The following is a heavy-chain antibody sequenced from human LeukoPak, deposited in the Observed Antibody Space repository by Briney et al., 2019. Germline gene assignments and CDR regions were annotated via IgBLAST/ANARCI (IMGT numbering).Heavy chain of an antibody. J-gene: IGHJ4*02. CDR1: GFPSDTYW. V-gene: IGHV3-7*03. D-gene: IGHD5-18*01. CDR3: ARVDTAMPSPSFDC. CDR2: IKEDGSEK. Sequence: PGASLRLSCAASGFPSDTYWMSWVRQAPGEGLEWVASIKEDGSEKYYVDSVKGRFTISRDNAENSLYLQMNTLRADDTAVYYCARVDTAMPSPSFDCWGQGTLVTVSS.